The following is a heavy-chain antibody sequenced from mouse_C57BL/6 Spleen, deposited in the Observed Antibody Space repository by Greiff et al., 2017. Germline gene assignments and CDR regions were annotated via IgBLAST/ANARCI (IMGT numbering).Heavy chain of an antibody. V-gene: IGHV3-1*01. Sequence: DVQLQESGPGMVKPSQSLSLTCTVTGYSITSGYDWHWIRHFPGNKLEWMGYISYSGSTNYNPSLKSRISITHDTSKNHFFLKLNSVTTEDTATYYCARAYYSNFYFDYWGQGTTLTVSS. D-gene: IGHD2-5*01. CDR3: ARAYYSNFYFDY. CDR1: GYSITSGYD. J-gene: IGHJ2*01. CDR2: ISYSGST.